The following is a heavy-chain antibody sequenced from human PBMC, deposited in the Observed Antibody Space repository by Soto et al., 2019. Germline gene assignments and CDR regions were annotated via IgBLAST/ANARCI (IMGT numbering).Heavy chain of an antibody. D-gene: IGHD7-27*01. J-gene: IGHJ4*02. Sequence: PSETLSLTCAVSGDSISSNYWWSWVRQPPGKGLEWIGEIYHSGTTYSSPSLKGRVTISADTSETQFSLKLNSVSAADTAVYYCARGPSGDKVDYWGQGIQVTVSS. V-gene: IGHV4-4*02. CDR2: IYHSGTT. CDR1: GDSISSNYW. CDR3: ARGPSGDKVDY.